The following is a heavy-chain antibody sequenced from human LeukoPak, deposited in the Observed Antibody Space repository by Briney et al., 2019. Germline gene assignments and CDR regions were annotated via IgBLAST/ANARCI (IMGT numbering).Heavy chain of an antibody. CDR2: IYPGDSDT. J-gene: IGHJ5*02. CDR3: ARHWGIAAAGNTFDP. V-gene: IGHV5-51*01. D-gene: IGHD6-13*01. Sequence: GESLKISCKGSGYSITSYWIGWVRQMPGKGLEWMGIIYPGDSDTRYSPSFQGQVTISADKSISTAYLQWSSLKASDTAMYYCARHWGIAAAGNTFDPWGQGTLVTVSS. CDR1: GYSITSYW.